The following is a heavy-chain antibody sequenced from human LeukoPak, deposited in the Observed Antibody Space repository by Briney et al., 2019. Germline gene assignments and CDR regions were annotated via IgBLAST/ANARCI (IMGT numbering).Heavy chain of an antibody. D-gene: IGHD4-17*01. J-gene: IGHJ3*02. CDR3: ARGDYVLGAFDI. V-gene: IGHV4-34*01. Sequence: SETLSLTCAVYGGSFSGYYWSWIRQPPGKGLEWIGEINHSGSTNYNPSLKSRVTISVDTSKNQFSLKLSSVTAADTAVYYCARGDYVLGAFDIWGQGTMVTVSS. CDR1: GGSFSGYY. CDR2: INHSGST.